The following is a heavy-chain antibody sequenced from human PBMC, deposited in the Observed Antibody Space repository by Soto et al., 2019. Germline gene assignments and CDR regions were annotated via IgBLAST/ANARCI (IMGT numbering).Heavy chain of an antibody. CDR1: GGSISSGGYS. D-gene: IGHD3-22*01. Sequence: QLQLQESGSGLVKPSQTLSLTCAVSGGSISSGGYSWSWIRQPPGKGLEWIGYIYHSGSTYYNPTLKSRVTISVDRSKNQFSLKLSSVTAADTAVYYCARKVYASSGFYCDYWGQGTLVTVSS. J-gene: IGHJ4*02. CDR2: IYHSGST. V-gene: IGHV4-30-2*01. CDR3: ARKVYASSGFYCDY.